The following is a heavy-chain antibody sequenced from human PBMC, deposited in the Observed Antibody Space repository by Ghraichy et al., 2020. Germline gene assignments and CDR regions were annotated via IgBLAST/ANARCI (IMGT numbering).Heavy chain of an antibody. Sequence: ETLSLTCAVYGGSFSGYYWSWIRQPPGKGLEWIGEINHSGSTNYNPSLKSRVTISVDTSKNQFSLKLSSVTAADTAVYYCARSSGGWFDPWGQGTLVTVSS. J-gene: IGHJ5*02. D-gene: IGHD3-16*01. CDR1: GGSFSGYY. CDR3: ARSSGGWFDP. CDR2: INHSGST. V-gene: IGHV4-34*01.